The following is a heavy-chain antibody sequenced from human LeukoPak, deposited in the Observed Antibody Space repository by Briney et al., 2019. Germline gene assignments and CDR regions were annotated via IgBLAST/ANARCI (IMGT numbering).Heavy chain of an antibody. Sequence: GASVKVSCKASGYTFTGYYTHWVRQAPGQGLEWMGWINPNSGGTNYAQKFQGRVNMTRDTSISTTYMELSRLRSDDTAVYYCASEAREWELLAEYYFDYWGQGTLVTVSS. CDR1: GYTFTGYY. J-gene: IGHJ4*02. D-gene: IGHD1-26*01. V-gene: IGHV1-2*02. CDR3: ASEAREWELLAEYYFDY. CDR2: INPNSGGT.